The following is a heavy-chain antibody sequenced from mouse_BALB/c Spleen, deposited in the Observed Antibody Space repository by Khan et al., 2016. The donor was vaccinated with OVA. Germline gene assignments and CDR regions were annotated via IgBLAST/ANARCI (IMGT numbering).Heavy chain of an antibody. Sequence: EVELVESGPELVKPGASVKISCKASGYSFTGYFMNWVMQSHGKSLEWIGRINPHVGETLFNPKFKGKATLTVDESSSTAHMELRSLASEDSAVYYCARVYRSDFDYWGQGTTLTVSS. V-gene: IGHV1-20*02. CDR2: INPHVGET. CDR1: GYSFTGYF. D-gene: IGHD1-1*01. J-gene: IGHJ2*01. CDR3: ARVYRSDFDY.